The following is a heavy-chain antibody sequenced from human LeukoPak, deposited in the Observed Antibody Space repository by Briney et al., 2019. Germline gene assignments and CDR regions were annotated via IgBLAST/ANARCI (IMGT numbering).Heavy chain of an antibody. J-gene: IGHJ4*02. CDR1: VFTFSSYS. V-gene: IGHV3-23*01. CDR3: AKSYNGYESKPDY. Sequence: GGSLRLSCAASVFTFSSYSMSWVRQAPGKGLEWVSSISNSGGRTFYTDSVKGRFTISRDNSKITLYLQMNSLRAEDTAVYYCAKSYNGYESKPDYWGQGTLVTVSS. D-gene: IGHD5-12*01. CDR2: ISNSGGRT.